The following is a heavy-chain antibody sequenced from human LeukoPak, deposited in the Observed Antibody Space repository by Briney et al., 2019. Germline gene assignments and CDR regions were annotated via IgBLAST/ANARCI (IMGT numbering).Heavy chain of an antibody. CDR3: ARGESKYYDILTGYLNWFDP. V-gene: IGHV1-8*01. CDR2: MNPNSGNT. D-gene: IGHD3-9*01. CDR1: GYTFTSYD. J-gene: IGHJ5*02. Sequence: ASVKVSCKASGYTFTSYDINWVRQATGQGLEWMGWMNPNSGNTGYAQKFQGRVTMTRNTSISTAYMELSSLRSEDTAVYYCARGESKYYDILTGYLNWFDPWGQGTLVTVSS.